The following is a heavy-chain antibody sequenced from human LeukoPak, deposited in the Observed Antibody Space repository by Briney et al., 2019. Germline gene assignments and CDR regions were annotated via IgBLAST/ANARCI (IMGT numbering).Heavy chain of an antibody. CDR1: GFTFSSYA. V-gene: IGHV3-21*01. D-gene: IGHD5-12*01. J-gene: IGHJ4*02. Sequence: GGSLRLSCAASGFTFSSYAMSWVRQAPGKGLERASSISSSSSYIYYADSVKGRFTISRDNAKNSLYLQMNSLRAEDTAVYYCARDEYSGYVHFDYWGQGTLVTVSS. CDR3: ARDEYSGYVHFDY. CDR2: ISSSSSYI.